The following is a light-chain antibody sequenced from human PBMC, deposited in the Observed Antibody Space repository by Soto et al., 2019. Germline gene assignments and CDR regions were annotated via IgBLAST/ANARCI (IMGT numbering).Light chain of an antibody. CDR1: QSISSW. CDR3: QQSYSTPIS. Sequence: DIQMTQSPSTLSASVGDRFTITCRASQSISSWLAWYQQKPGKAPKLLIYKASSLESGVPSRFSGSGSGTDFTLTISSLQPEDFATYYCQQSYSTPISFGHGTRLEIK. V-gene: IGKV1-5*03. J-gene: IGKJ5*01. CDR2: KAS.